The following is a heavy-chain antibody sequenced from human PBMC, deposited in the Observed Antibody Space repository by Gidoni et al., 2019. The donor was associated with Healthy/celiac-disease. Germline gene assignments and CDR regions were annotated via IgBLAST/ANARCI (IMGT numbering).Heavy chain of an antibody. CDR2: IYYSGST. Sequence: QVQLQESGPGLVKPSETLSLTCTVSGGSISSYYWSWIRQPPGKGLEWIGYIYYSGSTNYNPSLKSRVTISVDTSKNQFSLKLSSVTAADTAVYYCARDGKTPYCGGDCYSGWFDPWGQGTLVTVSS. CDR3: ARDGKTPYCGGDCYSGWFDP. V-gene: IGHV4-59*01. CDR1: GGSISSYY. D-gene: IGHD2-21*02. J-gene: IGHJ5*02.